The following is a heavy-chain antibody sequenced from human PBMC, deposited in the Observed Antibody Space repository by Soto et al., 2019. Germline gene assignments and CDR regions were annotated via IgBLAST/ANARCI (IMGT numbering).Heavy chain of an antibody. CDR3: ARGAIVVVPAAIFRLYYYYGMDV. V-gene: IGHV4-34*01. J-gene: IGHJ6*02. D-gene: IGHD2-2*01. CDR2: INHSGST. Sequence: SETLSLTCAVYGGSFSGYYWSWIRQPPGKGLEWIGEINHSGSTNYNPSLKSRVTISVDTSKNQFSLKLSSVTAADTAVYYCARGAIVVVPAAIFRLYYYYGMDVWGQGTTVTVSS. CDR1: GGSFSGYY.